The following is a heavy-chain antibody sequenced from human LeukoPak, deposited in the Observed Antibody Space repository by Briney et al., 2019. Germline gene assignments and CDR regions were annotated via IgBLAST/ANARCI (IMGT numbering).Heavy chain of an antibody. Sequence: PSQTLSLTCTVSGGSISSGDYYWSWIRQPPGKGLEWIGYIYYSGSTYYNPSLKSRVTISVDTSKNQFSLKLSSVTAADTAVYYCARDLPTYLAATVTRFFDLWGRGTLVTVSS. CDR3: ARDLPTYLAATVTRFFDL. CDR1: GGSISSGDYY. CDR2: IYYSGST. D-gene: IGHD4-17*01. V-gene: IGHV4-30-4*08. J-gene: IGHJ2*01.